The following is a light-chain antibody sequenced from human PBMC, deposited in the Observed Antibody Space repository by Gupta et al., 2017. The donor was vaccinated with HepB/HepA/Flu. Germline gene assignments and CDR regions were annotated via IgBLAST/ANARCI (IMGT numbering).Light chain of an antibody. J-gene: IGLJ3*02. CDR2: EVS. CDR1: SSDGGSYNL. Sequence: QSALTQPASVSGSPGQSITISCTGTSSDGGSYNLVSWYQQHPGKAPKLMIYEVSKGPAGVSSRFSGSKAGNTASLTISGLQAEDEADYYCCSYAGSSTWVFGGGTKLTVL. CDR3: CSYAGSSTWV. V-gene: IGLV2-23*02.